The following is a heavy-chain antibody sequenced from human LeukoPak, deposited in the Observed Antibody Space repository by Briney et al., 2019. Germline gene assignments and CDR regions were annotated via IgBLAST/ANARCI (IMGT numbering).Heavy chain of an antibody. CDR1: GFTFRNYG. J-gene: IGHJ6*03. D-gene: IGHD1-14*01. CDR3: AKNPDGYYYYYMDV. Sequence: GRSLRLSCAASGFTFRNYGMHWVRQAPGKGLEWVAVIWYDGSNKCYADSVKGRFTISRDNSKNTLYLQMNSLRAEDTAVYYCAKNPDGYYYYYMDVWGKGTTVTVSS. V-gene: IGHV3-33*06. CDR2: IWYDGSNK.